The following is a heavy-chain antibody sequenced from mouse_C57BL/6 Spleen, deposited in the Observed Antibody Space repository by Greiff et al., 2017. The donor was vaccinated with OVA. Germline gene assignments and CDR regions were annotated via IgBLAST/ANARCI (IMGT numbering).Heavy chain of an antibody. CDR1: GYTFTDYN. D-gene: IGHD2-1*01. Sequence: EVQLQQSGPELVKPGASVKMSCKASGYTFTDYNMHWVKQSHGKSLEWIGYINPNNGGTSYNQKFKGKATLTVNKSSSTAYMELRSLTSEDSAVYYCAREGLLSLYFDYWGQGTTLTVSS. CDR2: INPNNGGT. V-gene: IGHV1-22*01. J-gene: IGHJ2*01. CDR3: AREGLLSLYFDY.